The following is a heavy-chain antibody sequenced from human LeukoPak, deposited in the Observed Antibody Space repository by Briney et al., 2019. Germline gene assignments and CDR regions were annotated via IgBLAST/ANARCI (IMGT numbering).Heavy chain of an antibody. CDR3: AKEAASDP. CDR2: IRGSGGST. J-gene: IGHJ5*02. CDR1: GFTFSSYA. D-gene: IGHD6-13*01. Sequence: PGGSLRLSFAASGFTFSSYAMGSVRQAPGKGLEWVTAIRGSGGSTYYADSVKGRYTISRDNSKNTLYLQMNSLRAEDTAVYYCAKEAASDPWGQGTLVTVSS. V-gene: IGHV3-23*01.